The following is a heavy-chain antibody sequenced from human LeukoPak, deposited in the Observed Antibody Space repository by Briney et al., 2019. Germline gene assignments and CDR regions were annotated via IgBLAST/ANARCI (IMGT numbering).Heavy chain of an antibody. CDR2: IYSGGST. V-gene: IGHV3-66*02. CDR3: ARSYSNWAYYFDY. J-gene: IGHJ4*02. Sequence: GGSLRLSCAASGFTVSSNYMSWVRQAPGKGLEWVSVIYSGGSTYYADSVKGRFTISRDNSKNTLYLQMNSLRAEDTAVYYCARSYSNWAYYFDYWGQGTLVTVSS. CDR1: GFTVSSNY. D-gene: IGHD7-27*01.